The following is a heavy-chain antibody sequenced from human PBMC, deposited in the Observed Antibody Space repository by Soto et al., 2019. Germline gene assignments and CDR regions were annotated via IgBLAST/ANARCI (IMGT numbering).Heavy chain of an antibody. CDR1: GFTFSSYG. CDR2: IWYDGSNK. Sequence: GGSLRLSCAASGFTFSSYGMHWVRQAPGKGLEWVAVIWYDGSNKYYADSVKGRFTISRDNSKNTLYLQMNSLRAEDTAVYYCARDSGDYAYAWGSYRYGSFDYWGQGTLVSVSS. J-gene: IGHJ4*02. D-gene: IGHD3-16*02. CDR3: ARDSGDYAYAWGSYRYGSFDY. V-gene: IGHV3-33*01.